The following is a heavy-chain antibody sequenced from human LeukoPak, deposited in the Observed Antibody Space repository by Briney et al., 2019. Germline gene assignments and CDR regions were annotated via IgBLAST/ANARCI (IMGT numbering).Heavy chain of an antibody. D-gene: IGHD6-13*01. V-gene: IGHV4-38-2*02. J-gene: IGHJ5*02. Sequence: PSETLSLTCTVSGYSISSGYYWGWIRQPPGKGLEWIGSIYHSGSTYYNPSLKSRVTISVDTSKNQFSLKLSSVTAADTAVYYCARGHISSWYATQNWFDPWGQGTLVTVSS. CDR3: ARGHISSWYATQNWFDP. CDR1: GYSISSGYY. CDR2: IYHSGST.